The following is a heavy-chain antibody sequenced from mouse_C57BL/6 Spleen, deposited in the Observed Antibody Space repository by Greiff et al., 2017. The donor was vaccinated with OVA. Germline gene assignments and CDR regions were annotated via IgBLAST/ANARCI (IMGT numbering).Heavy chain of an antibody. D-gene: IGHD1-1*01. CDR3: IDYYGSSSWYFDV. CDR1: GFNIKDYY. V-gene: IGHV14-2*01. Sequence: EVQLQQSGAELVKPGASVKLSCTASGFNIKDYYMHWVKQRTEQGLEWIGRIDPEDGETKYAPKFQGKATITADTSSNTAYLQLSSLTAEDTAVYYCIDYYGSSSWYFDVWGTGTTVTVSS. J-gene: IGHJ1*03. CDR2: IDPEDGET.